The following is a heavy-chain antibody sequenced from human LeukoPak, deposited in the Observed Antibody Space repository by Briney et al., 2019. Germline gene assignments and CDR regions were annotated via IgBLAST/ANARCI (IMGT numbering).Heavy chain of an antibody. D-gene: IGHD3-10*01. V-gene: IGHV3-53*01. J-gene: IGHJ4*02. CDR3: ARVWFGYFFQ. CDR2: IHTGGTT. CDR1: GFDISYNY. Sequence: GGSLRLFCVASGFDISYNYVGWVRKAPGKGLEWVSVIHTGGTTHYADSVKGRFTVSKDTSNNTVFLQMNSLRVEDTAVYYCARVWFGYFFQWGQGALVTVSS.